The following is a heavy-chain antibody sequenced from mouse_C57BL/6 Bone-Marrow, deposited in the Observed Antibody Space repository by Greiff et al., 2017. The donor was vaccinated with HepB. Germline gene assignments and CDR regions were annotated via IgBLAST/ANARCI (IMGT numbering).Heavy chain of an antibody. CDR1: GFTFSSYA. Sequence: DVHLVESGGGLVKPGGSLKLSCAASGFTFSSYAMSWVRQTPEKRLEWVATISDGGSYTYYPDNVKGRFTISRDNAKNNLYLQMSHLKSEDTAMYYCARDGGLVVDYWGQGTTLTVSS. V-gene: IGHV5-4*01. CDR2: ISDGGSYT. J-gene: IGHJ2*01. CDR3: ARDGGLVVDY. D-gene: IGHD2-2*01.